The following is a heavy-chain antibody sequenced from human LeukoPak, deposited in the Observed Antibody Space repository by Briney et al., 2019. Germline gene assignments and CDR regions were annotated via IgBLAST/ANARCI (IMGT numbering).Heavy chain of an antibody. CDR2: IYYSGST. D-gene: IGHD4-17*01. V-gene: IGHV4-31*03. CDR3: ARSRTTTDP. CDR1: GGSISSGGYE. J-gene: IGHJ5*02. Sequence: SETLSLTCTVSGGSISSGGYEWSWIRQHPGKGLEWIGYIYYSGSTYYNPSLKSRVTISVDTSKNQFSLKLSSVTAADTAVYYCARSRTTTDPWGQGTLVTVSS.